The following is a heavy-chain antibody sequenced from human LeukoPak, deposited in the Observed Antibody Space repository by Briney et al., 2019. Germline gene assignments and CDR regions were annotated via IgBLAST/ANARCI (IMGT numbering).Heavy chain of an antibody. V-gene: IGHV3-7*01. CDR2: IKQDGSEK. D-gene: IGHD6-19*01. Sequence: GGSLRLSCAASGFSFSRYWMSWVRQAPGKGLEWVANIKQDGSEKYYVDSVKGRFTISRDNAKNSLYLQMNSLRAEDTAVYYCARGREWLGHFDYWGQGTLVTVSS. CDR1: GFSFSRYW. J-gene: IGHJ4*02. CDR3: ARGREWLGHFDY.